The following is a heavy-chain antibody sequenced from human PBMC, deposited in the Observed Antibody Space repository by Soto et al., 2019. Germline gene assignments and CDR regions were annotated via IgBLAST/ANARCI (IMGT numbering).Heavy chain of an antibody. Sequence: PGGSLRLSCAASGFTFSNYAMSWVRQAPGKGLEWVSAISGSGGSTYYADSVKGRFTISRDNSKNTLYLQMNSLRAEDTAVYYFAKGIARYIVVVRAAYWGQGTLVTVAS. D-gene: IGHD2-2*01. CDR2: ISGSGGST. CDR1: GFTFSNYA. V-gene: IGHV3-23*01. CDR3: AKGIARYIVVVRAAY. J-gene: IGHJ4*02.